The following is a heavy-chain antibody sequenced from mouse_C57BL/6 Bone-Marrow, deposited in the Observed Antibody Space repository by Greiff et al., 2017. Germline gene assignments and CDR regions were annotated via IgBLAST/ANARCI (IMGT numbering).Heavy chain of an antibody. CDR3: AKNYYGSSHYAMDY. V-gene: IGHV2-5*01. CDR2: IWRGGST. D-gene: IGHD1-1*01. CDR1: GFSLTSYG. J-gene: IGHJ4*01. Sequence: VQLQQSGPGLVQPSQSLSITCTVSGFSLTSYGVHWVRQSPGKGLEWLGVIWRGGSTDYNAAFMSRLSITKDNSKSQVFFKMNSLQADDTAIYYCAKNYYGSSHYAMDYWGQGTSVTVSS.